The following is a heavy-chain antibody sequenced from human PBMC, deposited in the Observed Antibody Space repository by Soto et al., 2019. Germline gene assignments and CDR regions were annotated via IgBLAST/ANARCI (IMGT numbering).Heavy chain of an antibody. J-gene: IGHJ4*02. D-gene: IGHD6-6*01. V-gene: IGHV3-23*01. CDR1: GFTFSSCA. CDR3: AKSIAARPYDY. CDR2: ISGHGGNT. Sequence: EVQLLESGGGLVQPGGSLRLSCAASGFTFSSCAMSWVRQAPGKGLEWVSAISGHGGNTYYADSVKGRFTVSRDNSEITLYLQMISLRAGDTAVYYCAKSIAARPYDYWSQGTLVTVSS.